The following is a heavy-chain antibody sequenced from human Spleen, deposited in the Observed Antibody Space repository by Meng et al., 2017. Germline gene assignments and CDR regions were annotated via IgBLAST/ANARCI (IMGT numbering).Heavy chain of an antibody. V-gene: IGHV3-9*01. D-gene: IGHD2-2*01. J-gene: IGHJ6*02. CDR3: VRDRDVVVVPVRETNYYYYYGMDV. CDR2: ITWKRGTI. CDR1: GFTFEDYA. Sequence: SLKISCAASGFTFEDYAIHWVRQAPGKGLEWVSGITWKRGTIGYADSVKGRFTISRDNAKNSLYLQMNSLSAEDTAVYYCVRDRDVVVVPVRETNYYYYYGMDVWGQGTTVTVSS.